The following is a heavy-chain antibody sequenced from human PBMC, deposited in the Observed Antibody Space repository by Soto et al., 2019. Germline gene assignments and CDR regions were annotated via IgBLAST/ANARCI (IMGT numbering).Heavy chain of an antibody. V-gene: IGHV1-46*01. J-gene: IGHJ5*02. D-gene: IGHD6-13*01. Sequence: GASGKVSWKAFCFTVTGFFMHRGGPAPGQMLEWMGVINPSGGDTRYAQKFQGRVTMTRDTSTSTLYMELSSLTSDDTTIYYCARDVGYSSTWGQTWFDPWGQGTLVTVSS. CDR2: INPSGGDT. CDR3: ARDVGYSSTWGQTWFDP. CDR1: CFTVTGFF.